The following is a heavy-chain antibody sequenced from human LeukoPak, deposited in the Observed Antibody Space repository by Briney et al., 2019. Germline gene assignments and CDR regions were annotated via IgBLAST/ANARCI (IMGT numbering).Heavy chain of an antibody. CDR1: GGSISGGCHF. CDR2: MYYSGST. D-gene: IGHD3-22*01. CDR3: ARGDYYDSSGYDY. J-gene: IGHJ4*02. Sequence: SETLSLTCTVSGGSISGGCHFWGWIRQPPGKGLEWIGSMYYSGSTYYNPSLKSRVTMSVDTSKNQLSLTLTSVTAADTAVYYCARGDYYDSSGYDYWGQGTLVTVSS. V-gene: IGHV4-39*01.